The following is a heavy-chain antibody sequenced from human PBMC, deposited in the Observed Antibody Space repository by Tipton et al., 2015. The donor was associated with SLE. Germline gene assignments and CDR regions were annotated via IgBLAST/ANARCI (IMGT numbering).Heavy chain of an antibody. CDR3: ARDGVGTTADFDY. V-gene: IGHV3-21*03. J-gene: IGHJ4*02. CDR2: ISSSSRYI. D-gene: IGHD1-26*01. CDR1: GFTFSSYS. Sequence: SLRLSCAASGFTFSSYSMNWVRQAPGKGLEWVSSISSSSRYIYYADSMKGRFTISRDNAKNSLYLQMNSLRAEDTAVYYFARDGVGTTADFDYWGQGTLVTVSS.